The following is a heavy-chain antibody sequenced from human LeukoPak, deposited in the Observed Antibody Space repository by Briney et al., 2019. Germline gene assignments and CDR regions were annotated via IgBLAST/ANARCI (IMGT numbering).Heavy chain of an antibody. Sequence: SQTLSLTCTVSGGSISSGGYYWSWIRQHPGKGLEWIGYIYYSGSTYYNPSLKSRVNISVDTSKTPSSLKLSSVTAADTAVYYSATARFYCSSTSCDTSHFFFDCWGQGTLVTVSS. V-gene: IGHV4-31*03. CDR3: ATARFYCSSTSCDTSHFFFDC. J-gene: IGHJ4*02. CDR1: GGSISSGGYY. D-gene: IGHD2-2*02. CDR2: IYYSGST.